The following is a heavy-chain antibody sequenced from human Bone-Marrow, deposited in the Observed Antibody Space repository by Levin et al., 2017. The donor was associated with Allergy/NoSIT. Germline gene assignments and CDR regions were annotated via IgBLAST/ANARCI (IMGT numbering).Heavy chain of an antibody. CDR1: GFNFTNAW. J-gene: IGHJ6*02. V-gene: IGHV3-15*01. CDR2: IKSRNDGGTT. Sequence: GGSLRLSCAASGFNFTNAWMSWVRQAPGKGLEWVGRIKSRNDGGTTDYAAPVKGRFIISKDVSKNTLYLQMNSLKTQDTAVYYCSTEGGHCSGGSCYLLPFYYGMDVWGQGTTVTISS. D-gene: IGHD2-15*01. CDR3: STEGGHCSGGSCYLLPFYYGMDV.